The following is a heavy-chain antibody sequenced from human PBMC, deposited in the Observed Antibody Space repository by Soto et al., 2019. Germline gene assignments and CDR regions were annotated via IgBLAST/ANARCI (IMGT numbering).Heavy chain of an antibody. CDR3: ARENSYFDY. J-gene: IGHJ4*02. CDR2: ISAYNANA. V-gene: IGHV1-18*01. CDR1: GYTFRNFG. Sequence: QIQLLQSGAEVKKPGASVKVTCKASGYTFRNFGISWVRQAPGQGLEWMGWISAYNANANYAQKFQGRLTMTADTSTSTAYMELRSLRSDDTAVYYCARENSYFDYWGQGTLVTVPS.